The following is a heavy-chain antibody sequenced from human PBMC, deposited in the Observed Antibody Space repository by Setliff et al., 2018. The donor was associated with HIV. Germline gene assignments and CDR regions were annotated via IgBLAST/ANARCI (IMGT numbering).Heavy chain of an antibody. CDR2: IKQDGSEK. CDR3: ARVAIRSGDMDV. V-gene: IGHV3-7*01. Sequence: HPGVTLRLSCAASGFSFSSYWMRWVRQAPGKGLEWVANIKQDGSEKYYVDSVRGRVTISRDNAKNSLYLQMNSLRAEDTAVYYCARVAIRSGDMDVWAKGTTVTVSS. D-gene: IGHD2-21*01. J-gene: IGHJ6*03. CDR1: GFSFSSYW.